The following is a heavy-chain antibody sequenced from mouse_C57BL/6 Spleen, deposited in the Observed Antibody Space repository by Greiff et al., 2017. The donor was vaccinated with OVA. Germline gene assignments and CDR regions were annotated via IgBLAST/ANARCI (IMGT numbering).Heavy chain of an antibody. CDR1: GYAFSSSW. CDR2: IYPGDGDT. J-gene: IGHJ4*01. Sequence: LVESGPELVKPGASVKISCKASGYAFSSSWMNWVKQRPGKGLEWIGRIYPGDGDTNYNGKFKGKATLTADKSSSTAYMQLSSLTSEDSAVYFCASLYYAMDYWGQGTSVTVSS. V-gene: IGHV1-82*01. CDR3: ASLYYAMDY.